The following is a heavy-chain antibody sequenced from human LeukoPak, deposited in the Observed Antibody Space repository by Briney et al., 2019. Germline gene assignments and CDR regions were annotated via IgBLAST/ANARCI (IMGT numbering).Heavy chain of an antibody. CDR1: GFVFTNCV. Sequence: QSGGSLRLSCAASGFVFTNCVMTWVRRAPGKGLEWVSGISRTGTDTYYGDSVKGRFTISRDSSKNTLYLQMTSLRAEDTAVYYCAKGDFDFWTGYPDYYYNGLNVWGQGTTVTVSS. D-gene: IGHD3/OR15-3a*01. J-gene: IGHJ6*02. V-gene: IGHV3-23*01. CDR3: AKGDFDFWTGYPDYYYNGLNV. CDR2: ISRTGTDT.